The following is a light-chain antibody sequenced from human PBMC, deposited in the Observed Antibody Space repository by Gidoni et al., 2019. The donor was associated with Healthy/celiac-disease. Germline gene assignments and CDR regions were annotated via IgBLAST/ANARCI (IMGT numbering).Light chain of an antibody. CDR2: EVS. J-gene: IGLJ2*01. Sequence: QSALTQPPSVSGSPGQSVTISCTGTSSDVGSYNRVSWYQQPPGTAPKRMIYEVSKRPSGVPDRFSGSKSGNTASLTISGLQAEDEADYYCSSYTSSSTVDVVFGGGTKLTVL. V-gene: IGLV2-18*02. CDR3: SSYTSSSTVDVV. CDR1: SSDVGSYNR.